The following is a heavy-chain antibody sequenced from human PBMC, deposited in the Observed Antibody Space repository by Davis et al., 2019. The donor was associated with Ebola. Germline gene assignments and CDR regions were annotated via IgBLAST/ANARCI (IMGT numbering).Heavy chain of an antibody. J-gene: IGHJ6*02. CDR3: ARGHSSSWYVYYYGMDV. Sequence: GGSLRLSCAASGFTFSSYWMSWVRQAPGKGLEWVANIKQDGSEKYYVDSVKGRFTISRDNAKNSLYLQMNSLRAEDTAVYYCARGHSSSWYVYYYGMDVWGQGTTVTVSS. CDR2: IKQDGSEK. D-gene: IGHD6-13*01. CDR1: GFTFSSYW. V-gene: IGHV3-7*01.